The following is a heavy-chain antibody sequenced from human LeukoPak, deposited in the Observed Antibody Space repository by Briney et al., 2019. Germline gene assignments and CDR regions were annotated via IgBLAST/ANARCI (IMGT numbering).Heavy chain of an antibody. D-gene: IGHD6-19*01. CDR1: GGTFSSYA. J-gene: IGHJ4*02. CDR3: ARDKRGGQWLPQDY. V-gene: IGHV1-69*06. CDR2: IIPIFGTA. Sequence: ASVKVSCKASGGTFSSYAISWVRQAPGQGLEWMGGIIPIFGTANYAQKFQGRVTITADKSTSTAYMELSSLRAEDTAVYYCARDKRGGQWLPQDYWGQGTLVTVSS.